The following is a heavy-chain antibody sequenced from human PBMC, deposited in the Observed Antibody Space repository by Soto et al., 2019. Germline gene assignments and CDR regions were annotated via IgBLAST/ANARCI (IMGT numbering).Heavy chain of an antibody. Sequence: EVQLVESGGGLVQPGGSLRLSCAVSGFTFGSYWMNWVRLIPGKGLEWVAYIKPDGSATYYVDSGKGRFTISRDNAKNSLYLQMNSLRVEDTSVYYCARAGYCGPGCYYDLDYWGQGTLVTVSS. J-gene: IGHJ4*02. CDR2: IKPDGSAT. CDR1: GFTFGSYW. CDR3: ARAGYCGPGCYYDLDY. V-gene: IGHV3-7*01. D-gene: IGHD2-21*02.